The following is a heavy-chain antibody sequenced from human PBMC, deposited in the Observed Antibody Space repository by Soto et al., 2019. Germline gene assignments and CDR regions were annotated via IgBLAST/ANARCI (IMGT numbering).Heavy chain of an antibody. CDR3: AKSERDGYNSPFDY. CDR2: ISGSGGST. D-gene: IGHD5-12*01. J-gene: IGHJ4*02. CDR1: GFTFISYA. Sequence: PGGSLRLSCAASGFTFISYAMSWVRQAPGKGLEWVSAISGSGGSTYYADSVKGRFTISRDNSKNTLYLQMNSLRAEDTAVYYCAKSERDGYNSPFDYWGQGTLVTVSS. V-gene: IGHV3-23*01.